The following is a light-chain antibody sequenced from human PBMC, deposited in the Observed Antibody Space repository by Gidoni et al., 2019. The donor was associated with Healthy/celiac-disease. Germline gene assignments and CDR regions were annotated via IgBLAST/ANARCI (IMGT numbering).Light chain of an antibody. Sequence: EMVLTQSPGTLSLSPGERATLSCRASQSVSSSYLAWYQQKPGQAPRLLIYGASSRATGLPDRFSGSVSGTDFTLTISRLEPEYFAVYYCQQYGSSPPWTFGQGTKVEIK. J-gene: IGKJ1*01. CDR3: QQYGSSPPWT. V-gene: IGKV3-20*01. CDR1: QSVSSSY. CDR2: GAS.